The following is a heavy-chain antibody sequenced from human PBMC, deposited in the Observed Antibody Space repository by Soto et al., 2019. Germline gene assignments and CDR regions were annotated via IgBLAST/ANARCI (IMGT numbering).Heavy chain of an antibody. Sequence: GGSLRLSCAASGFTFSSYSMNWVRQAPGKGLEWVSYISSSSSTIYYADSVKGRFTISRDNAKNSLYLQMNSLRAEDTAVYFCAREDSSSWLNWFDPWGQGTLVTVSS. CDR3: AREDSSSWLNWFDP. J-gene: IGHJ5*02. CDR1: GFTFSSYS. CDR2: ISSSSSTI. D-gene: IGHD6-13*01. V-gene: IGHV3-48*01.